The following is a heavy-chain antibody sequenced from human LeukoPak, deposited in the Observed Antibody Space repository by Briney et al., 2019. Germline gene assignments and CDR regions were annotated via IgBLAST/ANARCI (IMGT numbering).Heavy chain of an antibody. Sequence: GGSLRLSCAASGFTVSSNYMSWVRQAPGKGLEWVSAISGSGGSTYYADSVKGRFTISRDNSKNTLYLQMNSLRAEDTAVYYCAKDRAAVAPIDYWGQGTLVTVSS. J-gene: IGHJ4*02. CDR1: GFTVSSNY. CDR3: AKDRAAVAPIDY. D-gene: IGHD6-19*01. V-gene: IGHV3-23*01. CDR2: ISGSGGST.